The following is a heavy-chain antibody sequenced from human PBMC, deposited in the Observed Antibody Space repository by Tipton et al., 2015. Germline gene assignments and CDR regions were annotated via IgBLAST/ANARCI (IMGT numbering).Heavy chain of an antibody. CDR3: ARIRGRYVLDH. CDR1: GGSISSSSYY. J-gene: IGHJ4*02. D-gene: IGHD3-16*01. Sequence: TLSLTCTVSGGSISSSSYYWAWIRQPPGKGLEWIGSLYFSGTTNYNPSLKSRVTISVDTSKNQFFLRVTSVTAADTAVYYCARIRGRYVLDHWGQGTLATVSS. V-gene: IGHV4-39*07. CDR2: LYFSGTT.